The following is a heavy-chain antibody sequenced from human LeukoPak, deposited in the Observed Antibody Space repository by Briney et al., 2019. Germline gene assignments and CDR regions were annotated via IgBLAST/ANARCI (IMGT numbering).Heavy chain of an antibody. CDR3: ARILHSSSWYGEAGSWLDP. CDR2: INTNTGNP. V-gene: IGHV7-4-1*02. CDR1: GYTFTSYA. Sequence: ASVKVSCKASGYTFTSYAMNWVRQAPGQGLEWMGWINTNTGNPTYAQGFTGRFVFSLDTSVSTAYLQISSLKAEDTAVYYCARILHSSSWYGEAGSWLDPWGQGTLVTVSS. J-gene: IGHJ5*02. D-gene: IGHD6-13*01.